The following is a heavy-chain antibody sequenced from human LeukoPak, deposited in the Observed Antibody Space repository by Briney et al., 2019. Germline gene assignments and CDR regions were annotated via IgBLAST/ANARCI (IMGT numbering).Heavy chain of an antibody. CDR1: GFTFSSYA. Sequence: PGASLRLSCAASGFTFSSYAMSWVRQAPGKGLEWVSAISGSGGSTYYTDSVKGRFTISRDNSKNTLYLQMNSLRAEDTAVYYCAKESGSYFDAFDIWGQGTMVTVSS. CDR2: ISGSGGST. V-gene: IGHV3-23*01. D-gene: IGHD1-26*01. CDR3: AKESGSYFDAFDI. J-gene: IGHJ3*02.